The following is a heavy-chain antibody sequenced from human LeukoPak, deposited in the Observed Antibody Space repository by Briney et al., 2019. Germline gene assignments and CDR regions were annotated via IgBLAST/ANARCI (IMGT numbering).Heavy chain of an antibody. CDR3: ARPGGRRWLQLNAFDI. V-gene: IGHV1-69*05. D-gene: IGHD5-24*01. CDR2: IIPIFGTA. CDR1: GGTFSSYA. J-gene: IGHJ3*02. Sequence: SVKVSCKASGGTFSSYAISWVRQAPGQGLEWMGGIIPIFGTANYAQKFQGRVMITTDESTSTAYMELSSLRSEDTAVYYCARPGGRRWLQLNAFDIWGQGTMVTVSS.